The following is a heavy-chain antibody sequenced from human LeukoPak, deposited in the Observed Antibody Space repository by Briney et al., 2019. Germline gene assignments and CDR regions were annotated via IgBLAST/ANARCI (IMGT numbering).Heavy chain of an antibody. Sequence: SETLPLTCAVYGGSFNGYFWSWIRQPPGKGLEWIGEINHSGSTNYNPSLKSRVTISVDTSKNQFSLKLSSVTAADTAVYYCAALSGSYIDYWGQGTLVTVSS. J-gene: IGHJ4*02. V-gene: IGHV4-34*01. CDR1: GGSFNGYF. CDR3: AALSGSYIDY. D-gene: IGHD1-26*01. CDR2: INHSGST.